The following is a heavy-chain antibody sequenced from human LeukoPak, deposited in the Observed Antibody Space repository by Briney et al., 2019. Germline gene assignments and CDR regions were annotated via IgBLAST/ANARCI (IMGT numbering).Heavy chain of an antibody. Sequence: SVKVSCRASGGTFSSYAISWVRQAPGQGLEWMGGIIPIFGTANYAQKFQGRVTITADESTSTAYMELSSLRSEDTAVYYCAREDTAMAPYYFDYWGQGTLVTVSS. V-gene: IGHV1-69*13. CDR3: AREDTAMAPYYFDY. D-gene: IGHD5-18*01. J-gene: IGHJ4*02. CDR2: IIPIFGTA. CDR1: GGTFSSYA.